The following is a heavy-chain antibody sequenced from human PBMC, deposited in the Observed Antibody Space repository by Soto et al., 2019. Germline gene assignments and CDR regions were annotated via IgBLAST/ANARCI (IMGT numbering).Heavy chain of an antibody. CDR2: IWYDGSNK. D-gene: IGHD6-13*01. Sequence: GGSRRLSCAASGFTFSSYGMHWVRQAPGKGLEWVAVIWYDGSNKYYADSVKGRFTISRDNSKNTLYLQMNSLRAEDTAVYYCARDAGAPSGYSSSWSRHDYSGQGILVPVSS. J-gene: IGHJ4*02. CDR1: GFTFSSYG. V-gene: IGHV3-33*01. CDR3: ARDAGAPSGYSSSWSRHDY.